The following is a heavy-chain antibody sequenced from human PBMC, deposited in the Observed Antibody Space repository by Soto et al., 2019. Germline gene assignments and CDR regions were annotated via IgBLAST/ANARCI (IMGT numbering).Heavy chain of an antibody. CDR1: GFTFSSYA. D-gene: IGHD5-18*01. V-gene: IGHV3-23*01. CDR3: AEDGAIQLWLSFDY. Sequence: EGSLRLSCAASGFTFSSYAMSWVRQAPGKGLEWVSAISGSRGSTYYADSVKGRFTISRDNSKNTLYLQMNSLRADDTAVYSSAEDGAIQLWLSFDYWGQGTLVTVSS. J-gene: IGHJ4*02. CDR2: ISGSRGST.